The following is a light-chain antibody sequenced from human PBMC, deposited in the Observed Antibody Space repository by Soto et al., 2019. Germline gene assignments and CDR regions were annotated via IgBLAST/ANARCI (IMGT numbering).Light chain of an antibody. J-gene: IGKJ1*01. Sequence: EIVMTQSPATLSVSAGERATLSCRASQSVGSNLAWYQQKPGQAPRLLIYGASTRATGIPARFSGSGSGTEFALAISSLKSEDFAVYFCQHYNNWPPDRTFGQGTKVEIK. CDR1: QSVGSN. V-gene: IGKV3-15*01. CDR2: GAS. CDR3: QHYNNWPPDRT.